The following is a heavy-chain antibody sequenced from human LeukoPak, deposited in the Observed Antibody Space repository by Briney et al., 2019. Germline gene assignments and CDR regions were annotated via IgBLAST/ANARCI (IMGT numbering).Heavy chain of an antibody. D-gene: IGHD6-25*01. J-gene: IGHJ4*02. CDR2: ISDRGGST. CDR3: AKDSEAVGLTAYYFDY. CDR1: GFTFSSYA. Sequence: GGCVGLSCAASGFTFSSYAMSGVRQAPGKGLEGGSAISDRGGSTYYADSVKGRFTISRDNSKTTLYLQMNSLRAEDTAVYYCAKDSEAVGLTAYYFDYWGQGTLVTVSS. V-gene: IGHV3-23*01.